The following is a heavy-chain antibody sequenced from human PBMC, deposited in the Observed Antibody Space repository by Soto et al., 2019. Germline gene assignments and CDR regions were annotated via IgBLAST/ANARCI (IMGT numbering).Heavy chain of an antibody. CDR1: GGSFSGYY. V-gene: IGHV4-34*01. J-gene: IGHJ6*02. CDR2: INHSGST. CDR3: ARGPDGTEPYYYYGMDV. D-gene: IGHD3-10*01. Sequence: PSETLSLTCAVYGGSFSGYYWSWIRQPPGKGLEWIGEINHSGSTNYNPSLKSRVTISVDTSKNQFSLKLSSVTAADTAVYYCARGPDGTEPYYYYGMDVWGQGTTVTVSS.